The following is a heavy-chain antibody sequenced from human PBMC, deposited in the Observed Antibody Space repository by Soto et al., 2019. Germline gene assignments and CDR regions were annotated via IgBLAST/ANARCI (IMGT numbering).Heavy chain of an antibody. CDR2: ISGSGGSP. V-gene: IGHV3-23*01. Sequence: GGSLRLSCAASEFSFSSYTMAWVRQAPGKGLELVSSISGSGGSPSYADSVQGRFIISRDNPRNTVSLQMNRLRAEDTSTYYCAKARCTDDTCFVSDYWGHGRLVTVAS. J-gene: IGHJ4*01. CDR3: AKARCTDDTCFVSDY. CDR1: EFSFSSYT. D-gene: IGHD2-8*01.